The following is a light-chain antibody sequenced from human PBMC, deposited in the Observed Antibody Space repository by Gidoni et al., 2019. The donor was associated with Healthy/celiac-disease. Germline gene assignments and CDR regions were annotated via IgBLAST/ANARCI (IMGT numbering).Light chain of an antibody. CDR2: GKN. CDR3: NCRDSSGNHYV. Sequence: SSELTQDPAGSVALGQTVRITCQGDSLSSYYASWYQQKPGQAPVLVIYGKNNPPAVSPDRFSGSSSGNTASLTITGAQAEDEADYYCNCRDSSGNHYVFGTGTKVTVL. CDR1: SLSSYY. J-gene: IGLJ1*01. V-gene: IGLV3-19*01.